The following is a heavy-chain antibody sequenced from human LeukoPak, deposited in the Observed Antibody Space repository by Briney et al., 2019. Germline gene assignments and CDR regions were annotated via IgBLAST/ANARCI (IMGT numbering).Heavy chain of an antibody. J-gene: IGHJ5*02. D-gene: IGHD3-9*01. CDR2: ISGSGGRT. CDR3: AKDGRYFDWLFSTWFDP. Sequence: GGSLRLSCAASGFTFSSYAMSWGRQAPGKGREWVSAISGSGGRTYYADSVKGRFTISRDNSKNTLYLQMNSLRAEDTAVYYCAKDGRYFDWLFSTWFDPWGQGTLSPSPQ. V-gene: IGHV3-23*01. CDR1: GFTFSSYA.